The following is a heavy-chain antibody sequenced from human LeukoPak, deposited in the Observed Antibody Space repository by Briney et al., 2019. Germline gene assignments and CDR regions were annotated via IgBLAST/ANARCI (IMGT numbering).Heavy chain of an antibody. D-gene: IGHD3-22*01. CDR2: ISGSGGST. V-gene: IGHV3-23*01. Sequence: PGGSLRLSCAASGFTFSSYAMSWVRQAPGKGLEWVSAISGSGGSTYYADSVKGRFTISRDNSKNTLYLQMNSLRAEDTAVYYCAKSPIHYYDSSGYYRPDAFDIWGQGTMVTVSS. CDR1: GFTFSSYA. J-gene: IGHJ3*02. CDR3: AKSPIHYYDSSGYYRPDAFDI.